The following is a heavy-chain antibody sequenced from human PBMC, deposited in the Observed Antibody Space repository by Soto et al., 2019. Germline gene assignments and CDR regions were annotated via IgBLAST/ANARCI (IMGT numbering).Heavy chain of an antibody. V-gene: IGHV4-30-4*01. Sequence: RPSETLSLTCTVSGGSISSGDYYWSWIRQPPGKGLEWIGYIYYSGSTYYNPSLKSRVTISVDTSKNQFSLKLSSVTAADTAVYYCARVDGLQGVIITLFDYWGQGTLVTVSS. CDR1: GGSISSGDYY. D-gene: IGHD3-10*01. CDR3: ARVDGLQGVIITLFDY. J-gene: IGHJ4*02. CDR2: IYYSGST.